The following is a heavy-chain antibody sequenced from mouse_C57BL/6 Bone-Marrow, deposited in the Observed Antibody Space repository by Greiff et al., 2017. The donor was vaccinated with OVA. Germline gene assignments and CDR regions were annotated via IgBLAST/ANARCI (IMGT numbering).Heavy chain of an antibody. J-gene: IGHJ1*03. CDR1: GYSFTDYN. Sequence: VQLKQSGPELVKPGASVKISCKASGYSFTDYNMNWVKQSNGKSLEWIGVINPNYGTTSYNQKFKGKATLTVDQSSSTAYMQLNSLTSEESAVYYCAFYYGSSYRYFDVWGTGTTVTVSS. CDR2: INPNYGTT. D-gene: IGHD1-1*01. V-gene: IGHV1-39*01. CDR3: AFYYGSSYRYFDV.